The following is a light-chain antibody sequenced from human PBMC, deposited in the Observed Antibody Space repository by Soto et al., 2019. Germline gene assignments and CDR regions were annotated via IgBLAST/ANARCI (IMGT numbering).Light chain of an antibody. CDR3: QQYVGSPST. CDR1: QSVGNNY. J-gene: IGKJ1*01. V-gene: IGKV3-20*01. CDR2: DAS. Sequence: EIVLTQSPGTLSLSPGEIATLSCRASQSVGNNYLAWYQQKPGQGPRLLIYDASSRATGIPDRFSGSASGTDFTLTISRLEPEDFAVYYCQQYVGSPSTFGQGTKVEI.